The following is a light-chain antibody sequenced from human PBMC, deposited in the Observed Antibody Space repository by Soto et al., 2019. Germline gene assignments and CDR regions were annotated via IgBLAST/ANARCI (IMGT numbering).Light chain of an antibody. CDR3: HQYNNWPWT. CDR1: QRVSSH. CDR2: AAS. V-gene: IGKV3-15*01. J-gene: IGKJ1*01. Sequence: DTGMTQSPVTLSVSPGDTATLSCRASQRVSSHLAWYQQKPGQAPRLLIYAASTRATGIPVRFSGSGSETEFTLTIRSLQSEDSALYYCHQYNNWPWTFAQGTKVDIK.